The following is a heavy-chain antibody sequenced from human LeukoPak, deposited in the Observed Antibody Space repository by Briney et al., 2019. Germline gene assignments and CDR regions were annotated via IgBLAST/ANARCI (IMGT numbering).Heavy chain of an antibody. Sequence: SETLSLTCTVSGDSISSYFWSWIRQPAGKGLEWIGHIYASGTTNYNPSLKSRVTMSVDMSRNQFSLKLSSVTAADTALYYCALGRYSYLLADWGQGTLVTVSS. CDR2: IYASGTT. J-gene: IGHJ4*02. D-gene: IGHD5-18*01. V-gene: IGHV4-4*07. CDR3: ALGRYSYLLAD. CDR1: GDSISSYF.